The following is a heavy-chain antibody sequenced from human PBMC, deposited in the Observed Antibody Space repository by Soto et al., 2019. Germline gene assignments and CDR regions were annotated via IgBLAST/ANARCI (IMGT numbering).Heavy chain of an antibody. J-gene: IGHJ5*02. CDR2: IYYSGST. Sequence: SETLSLTCTVSGGSISSYYWSWIRQPPGKGLEWIGYIYYSGSTNYNPSLKSRVTISVDTSKNQFSLKLSSVTAADTAVYYCARRRTTYCSGGSCYFWFDPGGQGTLVTVSS. V-gene: IGHV4-59*01. D-gene: IGHD2-15*01. CDR3: ARRRTTYCSGGSCYFWFDP. CDR1: GGSISSYY.